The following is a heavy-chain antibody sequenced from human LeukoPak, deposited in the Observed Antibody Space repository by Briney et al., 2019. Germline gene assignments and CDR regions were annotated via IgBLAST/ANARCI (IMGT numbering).Heavy chain of an antibody. CDR2: ITSSSSYT. Sequence: GGSLRLSCAASGFTFSTYNMNWVRQAPGKGLEWVSSITSSSSYTFYADSVKGRFTISRDNAKSSLYLQMNSLRAKDTAVYYCAELGITMIGGVWGKGTTVTISS. V-gene: IGHV3-21*01. CDR1: GFTFSTYN. CDR3: AELGITMIGGV. J-gene: IGHJ6*04. D-gene: IGHD3-10*02.